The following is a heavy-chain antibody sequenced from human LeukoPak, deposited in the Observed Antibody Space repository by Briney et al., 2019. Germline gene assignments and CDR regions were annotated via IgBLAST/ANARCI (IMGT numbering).Heavy chain of an antibody. Sequence: PSETLSLTCTVSGGSMNDYYWTWIRQPPGRGLEWIGYMYYSGSTKYNPSLKSRLTISVDKSKNQFSLKLSSVTAADTAVYHCARVGSYYYGMDVWGQGTTVTVSS. J-gene: IGHJ6*02. CDR3: ARVGSYYYGMDV. V-gene: IGHV4-59*12. D-gene: IGHD1-26*01. CDR2: MYYSGST. CDR1: GGSMNDYY.